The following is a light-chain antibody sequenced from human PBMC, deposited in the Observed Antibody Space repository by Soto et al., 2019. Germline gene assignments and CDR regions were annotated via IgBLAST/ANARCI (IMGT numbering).Light chain of an antibody. CDR1: QSVGSN. CDR3: QQCDNWWT. V-gene: IGKV3-15*01. CDR2: GAS. J-gene: IGKJ1*01. Sequence: EIVMTQSPETLSVSPGERATLSCRASQSVGSNLAWYQKKPGQAPRLLIFGASTRATGIPARFSGSGSGTEFTLTISSLQSQDFAVYYCQQCDNWWTFGQGTKVDIK.